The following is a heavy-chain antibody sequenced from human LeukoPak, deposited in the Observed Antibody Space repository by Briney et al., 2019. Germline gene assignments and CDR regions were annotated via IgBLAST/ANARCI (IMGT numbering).Heavy chain of an antibody. Sequence: PSETLSLTCAVYGGSFSGYFWSWVRQPPGKGLEWIGEINHSGSTNYNPSLKSRVTISVDTSKNQFSLKLSSVTAADTAVYYCARIIGFGELLAYYFDYWGQGTLVTVSS. CDR3: ARIIGFGELLAYYFDY. V-gene: IGHV4-34*01. J-gene: IGHJ4*02. CDR1: GGSFSGYF. CDR2: INHSGST. D-gene: IGHD3-10*01.